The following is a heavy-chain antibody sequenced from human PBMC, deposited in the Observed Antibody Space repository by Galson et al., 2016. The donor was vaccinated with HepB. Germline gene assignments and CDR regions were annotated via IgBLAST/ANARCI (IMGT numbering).Heavy chain of an antibody. V-gene: IGHV1-2*02. CDR2: INPRTGGT. CDR1: GYPFIAYY. D-gene: IGHD6-6*01. Sequence: KVSCKASGYPFIAYYMHWVRQTPGQGLEWMGWINPRTGGTNYAQKFQGRVTMTRDTSVGTAYMDLSNLQSDDTAVYRCARGFSSSLFPHFDLWGQGSLVTVSS. J-gene: IGHJ4*02. CDR3: ARGFSSSLFPHFDL.